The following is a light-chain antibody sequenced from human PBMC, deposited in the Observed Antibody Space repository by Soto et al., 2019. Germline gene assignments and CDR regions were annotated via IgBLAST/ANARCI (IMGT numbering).Light chain of an antibody. Sequence: QSALTQPASMSGSPGQSITLSCTGTSSDIGGYDYVSWYQRHPGKARKLIIYDVNNRPSGVSNRFSGSKSGNTASLTISGLQAEDEADYYCTSYASGSSHVVFGGGTKVTVL. CDR1: SSDIGGYDY. V-gene: IGLV2-14*01. CDR2: DVN. CDR3: TSYASGSSHVV. J-gene: IGLJ2*01.